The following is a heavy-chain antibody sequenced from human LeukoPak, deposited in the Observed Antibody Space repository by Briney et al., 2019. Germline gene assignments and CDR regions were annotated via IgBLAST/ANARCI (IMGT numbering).Heavy chain of an antibody. CDR2: IYYSGST. V-gene: IGHV4-59*01. CDR3: ARAKGVWDWFYP. CDR1: DGSISSYY. J-gene: IGHJ5*02. Sequence: SETLSLTCTVSDGSISSYYWSWIRQPPGKGLEWIGYIYYSGSTNYNPSLKSRVAISVDTSKNQFSLKLSSVTAADTAVYYCARAKGVWDWFYPWGQGNLGTVSS. D-gene: IGHD3-16*01.